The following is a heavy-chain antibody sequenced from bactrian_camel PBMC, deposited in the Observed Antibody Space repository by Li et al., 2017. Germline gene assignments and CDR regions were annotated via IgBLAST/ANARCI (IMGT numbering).Heavy chain of an antibody. D-gene: IGHD1*01. V-gene: IGHV3S55*01. CDR1: EHTYSRYH. Sequence: HVQLVESGGGSVQAGASLRLSCEAREHTYSRYHMGWFRQSPGKEREGIACTGSDGSKSYTASVKGRFTISKDNAKNTAYLDLNRLSTEDTAMYYCQINDRQRGRGTQVTVS. J-gene: IGHJ4*01. CDR3: QINDRQ. CDR2: TGSDGSK.